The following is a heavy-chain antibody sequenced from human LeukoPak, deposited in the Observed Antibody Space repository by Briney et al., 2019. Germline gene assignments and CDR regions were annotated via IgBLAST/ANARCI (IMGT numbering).Heavy chain of an antibody. CDR2: ISSNGDST. V-gene: IGHV3-64*01. Sequence: GGSLRLSCAASGFTFSRYEMHWVRQAPGKGLEYVSAISSNGDSTYYANFVKGRFIISRDNSKNTLYLQMGSLRPEDMAVYYCARARPGDVWGEGTTVTVSS. CDR1: GFTFSRYE. CDR3: ARARPGDV. J-gene: IGHJ6*04.